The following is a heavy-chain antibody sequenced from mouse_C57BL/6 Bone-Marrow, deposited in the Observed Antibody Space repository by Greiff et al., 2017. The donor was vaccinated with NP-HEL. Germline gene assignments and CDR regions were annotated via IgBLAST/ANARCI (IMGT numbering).Heavy chain of an antibody. V-gene: IGHV1-69*01. D-gene: IGHD1-1*01. CDR2: IDPSDSYT. J-gene: IGHJ1*03. Sequence: QVQLQQPGAELVMPGASVKLSCKASGYTFTSYWMHWVKQRPGQGLEWIGEIDPSDSYTNYNQKFKGKSTLTVDKSSSTAYMQLSSLTSEDSAVYYCASGIYYGSSLRYWYFDVWGTGTTVTVSS. CDR1: GYTFTSYW. CDR3: ASGIYYGSSLRYWYFDV.